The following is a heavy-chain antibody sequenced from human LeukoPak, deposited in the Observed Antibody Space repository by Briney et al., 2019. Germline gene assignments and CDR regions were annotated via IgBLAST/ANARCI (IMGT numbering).Heavy chain of an antibody. D-gene: IGHD6-6*01. J-gene: IGHJ4*02. CDR3: ARDLYSSSAADDY. CDR1: GFPFSSYS. CDR2: ISGSSSTL. Sequence: GGSLIPSCASSGFPFSSYSMNWVRPAPGKGLEWVSYISGSSSTLYYADSVKGRFTISRNKPKNSLYLQTNNLRAEDTAVYYCARDLYSSSAADDYWGQGTLVTVSS. V-gene: IGHV3-48*01.